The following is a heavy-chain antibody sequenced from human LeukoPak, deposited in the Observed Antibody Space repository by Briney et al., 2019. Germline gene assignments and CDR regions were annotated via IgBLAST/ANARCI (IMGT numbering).Heavy chain of an antibody. V-gene: IGHV3-48*04. D-gene: IGHD2-15*01. CDR3: AREYCSGGSCSIDY. CDR1: GFTFSNYG. J-gene: IGHJ4*02. CDR2: ISSSSSTI. Sequence: GGSLRLSCAASGFTFSNYGMHWVRQAPGKGLEWVSYISSSSSTIYYADSVKGRFTISRDNAKNSLYLQMNSLRAEDTAVYCCAREYCSGGSCSIDYWGQGTLVTVSS.